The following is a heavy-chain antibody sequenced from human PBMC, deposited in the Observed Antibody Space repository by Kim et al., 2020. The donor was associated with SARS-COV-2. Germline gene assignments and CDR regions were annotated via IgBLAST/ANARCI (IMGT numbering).Heavy chain of an antibody. CDR3: ARQYYYDSSGYYRYFDD. Sequence: SGPTLVNPTQTLTLTCTFSGFSLSTSGVGVGWIGQPPGKALEWLALIYWDDDKRYSPSLKSRLTITKDTPKNQAVLTMTNMDPVDTATYYCARQYYYDSSGYYRYFDDWGQGTLVTVSS. CDR1: GFSLSTSGVG. D-gene: IGHD3-22*01. V-gene: IGHV2-5*02. CDR2: IYWDDDK. J-gene: IGHJ4*02.